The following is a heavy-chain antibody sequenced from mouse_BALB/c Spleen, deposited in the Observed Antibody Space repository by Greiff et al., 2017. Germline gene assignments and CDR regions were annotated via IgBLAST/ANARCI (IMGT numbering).Heavy chain of an antibody. CDR1: GYTFTSYT. Sequence: VQVVESGAELARPGASVKMSCKASGYTFTSYTMHWVKQRPGQGLEWIGYINPSSGYTNYNQKFKDKATLTADKSSSTAYMQLSSLTSEDSAVYYCARRDYYGSSWGWYFDVWGAGTTVTVSS. CDR2: INPSSGYT. J-gene: IGHJ1*01. D-gene: IGHD1-1*01. V-gene: IGHV1-4*01. CDR3: ARRDYYGSSWGWYFDV.